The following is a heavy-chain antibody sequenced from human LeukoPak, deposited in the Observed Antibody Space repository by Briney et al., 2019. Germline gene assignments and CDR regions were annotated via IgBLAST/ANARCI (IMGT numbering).Heavy chain of an antibody. Sequence: GASVKVSCKASGYTFTSYGISWVRQAPGQGLEWMGWISAYNGNTNYAQKLQGRVTMTTDTSTSTAYMELRSLRSDDTAAYYCARDGLMISGSYPYFDYWGQGTLVTVSS. V-gene: IGHV1-18*01. J-gene: IGHJ4*02. CDR1: GYTFTSYG. CDR3: ARDGLMISGSYPYFDY. CDR2: ISAYNGNT. D-gene: IGHD1-26*01.